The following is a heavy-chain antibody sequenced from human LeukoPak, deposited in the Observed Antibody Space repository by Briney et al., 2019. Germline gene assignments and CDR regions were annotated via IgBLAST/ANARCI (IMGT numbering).Heavy chain of an antibody. V-gene: IGHV4-31*03. CDR3: VRYYDRSGYDYPFFEY. J-gene: IGHJ4*02. D-gene: IGHD3-22*01. CDR1: GGSISSGGAY. CDR2: MYYIGST. Sequence: SETLSLTCTVSGGSISSGGAYWNWIRQHPGKGLEWIGYMYYIGSTNYNPSLRSRVSISLDTSKNEFSLKLSSVTAADTAVYYCVRYYDRSGYDYPFFEYWGQGILVTVSS.